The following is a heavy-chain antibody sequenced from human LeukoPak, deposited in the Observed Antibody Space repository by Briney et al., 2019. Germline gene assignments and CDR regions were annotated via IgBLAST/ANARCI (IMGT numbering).Heavy chain of an antibody. CDR2: INANSGGT. CDR3: ARDPTYYDSSGYYMSYNWFDP. V-gene: IGHV1-2*02. J-gene: IGHJ5*02. D-gene: IGHD3-22*01. Sequence: ASVTVSCKASGYTFTGYYMHWVRQAPGQGLEGMGWINANSGGTNYAQKFQGRVTMTRDTSISTAYMELSRLRSDDTAVYYCARDPTYYDSSGYYMSYNWFDPWGQGTLVTVSS. CDR1: GYTFTGYY.